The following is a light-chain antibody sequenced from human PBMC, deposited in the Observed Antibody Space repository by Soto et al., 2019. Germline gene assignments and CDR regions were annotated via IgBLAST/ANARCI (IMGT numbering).Light chain of an antibody. CDR1: SSNIGSNT. CDR3: AAWDDSLSGCV. V-gene: IGLV1-44*01. Sequence: HSVLTQPPSASGTPGQRVTISCSGSSSNIGSNTVNWYQHLPGTAPKLLIYSNNQRPSGVPDRFSASKSGTSASLAISGLQSEDEADYYCAAWDDSLSGCVFGGGTKVTVL. J-gene: IGLJ3*02. CDR2: SNN.